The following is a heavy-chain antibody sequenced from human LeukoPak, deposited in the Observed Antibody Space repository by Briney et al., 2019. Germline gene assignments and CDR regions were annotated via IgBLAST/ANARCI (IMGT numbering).Heavy chain of an antibody. CDR3: ARDRRGTLDY. J-gene: IGHJ4*02. CDR1: GYTFTSYD. V-gene: IGHV1-46*01. D-gene: IGHD3-10*01. Sequence: ASVTVSCKASGYTFTSYDINWVRRATGQGLEWMGIINPSGGSTSYAQKFQGRVTMTRDMSTSTVYMELSSLRSEDTAVYYCARDRRGTLDYWGQGTLVTVSS. CDR2: INPSGGST.